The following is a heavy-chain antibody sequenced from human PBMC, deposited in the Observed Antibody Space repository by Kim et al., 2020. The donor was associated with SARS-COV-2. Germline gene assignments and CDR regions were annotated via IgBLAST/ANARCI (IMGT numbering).Heavy chain of an antibody. CDR3: ARPDSIGVITMVRGVIPLFDY. Sequence: GGSLRLSCAASGFTFSSYAMHWVRQAPGKGLEWVAVISYDGSNKYYADSVKGRFTISRDNSKNTLYLQMNSLRAEDTAVYYCARPDSIGVITMVRGVIPLFDYWGQGTLVTVSS. CDR1: GFTFSSYA. D-gene: IGHD3-10*01. CDR2: ISYDGSNK. V-gene: IGHV3-30*04. J-gene: IGHJ4*02.